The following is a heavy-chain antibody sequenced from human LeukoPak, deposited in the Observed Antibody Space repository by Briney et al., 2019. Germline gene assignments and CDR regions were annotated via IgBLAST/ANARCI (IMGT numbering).Heavy chain of an antibody. D-gene: IGHD2-2*01. CDR2: IYYSGST. CDR3: ARDVLGYCSSTSCPPDGMDV. J-gene: IGHJ6*02. Sequence: SETLSLTCTVSGGSISSGGYYWSWIRQHPGKGLEWIGYIYYSGSTYHNPSLKSRVTISVDTSKNQFSLKLSSVTAADTAVYYCARDVLGYCSSTSCPPDGMDVWGQGTTVTVSS. V-gene: IGHV4-31*03. CDR1: GGSISSGGYY.